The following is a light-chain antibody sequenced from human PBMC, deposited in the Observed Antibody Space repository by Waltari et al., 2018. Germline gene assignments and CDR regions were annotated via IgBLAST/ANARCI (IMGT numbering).Light chain of an antibody. Sequence: EIMLTQSPGTLSLSPGERATLSCRASQNIGRYLVWYQQKPGQAPRLLTYEASRRATGIPDRFSGSGSGTDFSLTISRLEPEDFAVYYCQNHERLPATFGQGTKVEIK. V-gene: IGKV3-20*01. CDR3: QNHERLPAT. CDR2: EAS. CDR1: QNIGRY. J-gene: IGKJ1*01.